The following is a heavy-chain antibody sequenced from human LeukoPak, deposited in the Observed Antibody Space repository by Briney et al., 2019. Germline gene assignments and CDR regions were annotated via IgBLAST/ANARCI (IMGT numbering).Heavy chain of an antibody. CDR3: ARESQGIAADQLFDY. J-gene: IGHJ4*02. CDR2: IYYSGST. D-gene: IGHD6-13*01. Sequence: SETLSVTCTVSGGSISSYYWSWIRQPRGKGLEWIGYIYYSGSTNYNPSLKSRVTISVDTSKNQFSLKLSSVTAADTAVYYCARESQGIAADQLFDYWGQGTLVTVSS. V-gene: IGHV4-59*01. CDR1: GGSISSYY.